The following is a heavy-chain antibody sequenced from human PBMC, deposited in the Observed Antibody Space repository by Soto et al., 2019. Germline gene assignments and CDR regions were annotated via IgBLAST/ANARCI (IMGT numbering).Heavy chain of an antibody. D-gene: IGHD6-6*01. Sequence: WSSLGLSCAASGFTFSSYGMHWVRQAPGKVLEWVAVISHDGSKIFYADSLKGRLTISRDNSKNTLFVQMNSLRVEDTAVYYCAKARGRLQQLGRNSLDFWGQGVLVTVSS. CDR3: AKARGRLQQLGRNSLDF. J-gene: IGHJ4*02. V-gene: IGHV3-30*18. CDR1: GFTFSSYG. CDR2: ISHDGSKI.